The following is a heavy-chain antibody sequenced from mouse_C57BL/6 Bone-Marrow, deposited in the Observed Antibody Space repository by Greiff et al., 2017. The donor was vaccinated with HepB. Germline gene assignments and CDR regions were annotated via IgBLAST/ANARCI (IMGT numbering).Heavy chain of an antibody. CDR3: ARQELTGTGY. CDR2: ISSGGSYT. J-gene: IGHJ2*01. Sequence: EVQVVESGGDLVKPGGSLKLSCAASGFTFSSYGMSWVRQTPDKRLEWVATISSGGSYTYYPDSVKGRFTISRDNAKNTLYLQMSSLKSEDTAMYYCARQELTGTGYWGQGTTLTVSS. CDR1: GFTFSSYG. D-gene: IGHD4-1*01. V-gene: IGHV5-6*01.